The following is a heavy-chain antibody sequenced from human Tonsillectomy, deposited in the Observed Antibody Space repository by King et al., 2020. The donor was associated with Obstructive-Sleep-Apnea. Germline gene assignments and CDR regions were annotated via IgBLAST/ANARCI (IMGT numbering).Heavy chain of an antibody. J-gene: IGHJ5*02. Sequence: VQLVESGGGVVQPGGSLRLSCAASGFTFSSYWMGWVRQAPGKGLEWVANINEGGGERNYVDSVKGRVTISRDNAKNSLFLQMNSLRAEDTAVYYCARVGGPYGDYGVFRFDPWGQETLVTVSS. CDR3: ARVGGPYGDYGVFRFDP. CDR1: GFTFSSYW. CDR2: INEGGGER. D-gene: IGHD4-17*01. V-gene: IGHV3-7*03.